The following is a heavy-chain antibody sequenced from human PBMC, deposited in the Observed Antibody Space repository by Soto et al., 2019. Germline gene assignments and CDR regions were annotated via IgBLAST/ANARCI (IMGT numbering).Heavy chain of an antibody. V-gene: IGHV3-73*01. CDR3: TRHSYYDSSGYCLVDY. CDR2: IRSKANSYAT. Sequence: GGSLRLSCAASGFTFSGSAMHWVRQASGKGLEWVGRIRSKANSYATAYAASVKGRFTISRDDSKNTAYLQMNSLKTEDTAVYYCTRHSYYDSSGYCLVDYWGQGTLVT. D-gene: IGHD3-22*01. J-gene: IGHJ4*02. CDR1: GFTFSGSA.